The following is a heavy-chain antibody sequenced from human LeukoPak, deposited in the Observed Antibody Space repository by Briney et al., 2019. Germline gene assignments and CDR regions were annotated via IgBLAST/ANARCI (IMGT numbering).Heavy chain of an antibody. CDR3: AKDYYYYYYMDV. J-gene: IGHJ6*03. Sequence: GGSLRLSCAASEFTFSNYAMYWVRQAPGKGLEWVAVISYDGSNKYYADSVKGRFTISRDNSKNTQSLQMNSLRAEDTAVYYCAKDYYYYYYMDVWGKGTTVTISS. CDR1: EFTFSNYA. V-gene: IGHV3-30*04. CDR2: ISYDGSNK.